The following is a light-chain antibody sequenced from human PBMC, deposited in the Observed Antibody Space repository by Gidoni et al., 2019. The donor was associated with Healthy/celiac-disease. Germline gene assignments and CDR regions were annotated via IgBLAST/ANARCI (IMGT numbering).Light chain of an antibody. CDR3: CSYAGSSTPVV. J-gene: IGLJ2*01. Sequence: QSALTQPAYVSGPPGQSNTISCTGTSSDVGSYNLVSWYQQHPGKAPKLMIYEGSKRPSGVSNRFSGSKSGNTASLTISGLQAEDEADYYCCSYAGSSTPVVFGGGTKLTVL. V-gene: IGLV2-23*01. CDR2: EGS. CDR1: SSDVGSYNL.